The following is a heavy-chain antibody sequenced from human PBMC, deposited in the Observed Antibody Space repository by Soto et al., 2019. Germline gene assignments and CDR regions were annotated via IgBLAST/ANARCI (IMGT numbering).Heavy chain of an antibody. Sequence: GGSLRLSCAASGFTFSSYAMSWVRQAPGKGLEWVSAISGSGGSTYYADSVKGRFTISRDNSKNTLYLQMNSLRAEDTAVYYCAKSGSGWHNKKHFDYWGQGTLVTVSS. CDR2: ISGSGGST. D-gene: IGHD6-19*01. CDR1: GFTFSSYA. CDR3: AKSGSGWHNKKHFDY. V-gene: IGHV3-23*01. J-gene: IGHJ4*02.